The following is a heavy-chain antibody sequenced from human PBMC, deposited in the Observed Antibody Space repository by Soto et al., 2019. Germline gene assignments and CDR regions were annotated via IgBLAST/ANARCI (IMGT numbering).Heavy chain of an antibody. CDR2: IIPIFGTA. J-gene: IGHJ6*02. D-gene: IGHD1-7*01. CDR3: ATMKRNNWNYLPAV. CDR1: GGTFSSYA. V-gene: IGHV1-69*13. Sequence: ASVKVSCKASGGTFSSYAISWVRQAPGQGLEWMGGIIPIFGTANYAQKFQGRVTITADESTSTAYMELSSLRSEDTAVYYCATMKRNNWNYLPAVWGQGTTVTVSS.